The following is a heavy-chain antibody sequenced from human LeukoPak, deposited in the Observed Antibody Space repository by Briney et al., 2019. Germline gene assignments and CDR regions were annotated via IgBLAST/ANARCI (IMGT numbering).Heavy chain of an antibody. CDR2: IRYDGSNK. V-gene: IGHV3-30*02. J-gene: IGHJ4*02. D-gene: IGHD4-23*01. Sequence: GGSLRLSCAASGFTFSSYGMHWVRQAPGKGLEWVAFIRYDGSNKYYADSVKGRFTISRDNPKNTLYLQMNSLRAEDTAVYYCARDYGGSSPFDYWGQGTLVTVSS. CDR3: ARDYGGSSPFDY. CDR1: GFTFSSYG.